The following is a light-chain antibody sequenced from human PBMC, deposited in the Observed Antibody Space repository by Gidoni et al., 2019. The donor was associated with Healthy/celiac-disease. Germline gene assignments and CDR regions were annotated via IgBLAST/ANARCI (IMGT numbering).Light chain of an antibody. CDR3: SSFAV. Sequence: QSALTQPASVSGSPGQSITISCTGTSSDVGGYNYVSWYQQHPGKAPTLMIYDVSNRPSGVSNRFSGSKSGNTASLTISGLQAEDEADYYCSSFAVFGGGTKLTVL. J-gene: IGLJ2*01. V-gene: IGLV2-14*01. CDR1: SSDVGGYNY. CDR2: DVS.